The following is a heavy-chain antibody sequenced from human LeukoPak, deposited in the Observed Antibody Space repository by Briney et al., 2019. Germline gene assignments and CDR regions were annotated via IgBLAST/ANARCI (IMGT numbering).Heavy chain of an antibody. CDR2: ISSSSSYI. CDR3: ASNYNFFGSGTHFAYFGN. CDR1: GFTFSSYS. Sequence: GGSLRLSCAASGFTFSSYSMNWVRQAPGKGLEWVSSISSSSSYIYYADSVKGRFTISRDNSNKTLYLQVNSLRVEDTAVYFCASNYNFFGSGTHFAYFGNWGQGILVTVSS. V-gene: IGHV3-21*04. J-gene: IGHJ4*02. D-gene: IGHD3-10*01.